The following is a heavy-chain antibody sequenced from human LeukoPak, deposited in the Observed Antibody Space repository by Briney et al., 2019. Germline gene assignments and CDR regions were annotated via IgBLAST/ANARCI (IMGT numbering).Heavy chain of an antibody. J-gene: IGHJ2*01. CDR2: MNPNSGNT. Sequence: ASVKVSCKASGYTFTSYDINWVRQATGQGLERMGWMNPNSGNTGYAQKFQGRVTMTRNTSISTAYMELSSLRSEDTAVYYCARGPRRRDHWYFDLWGRGTLVTVSS. CDR3: ARGPRRRDHWYFDL. V-gene: IGHV1-8*01. CDR1: GYTFTSYD.